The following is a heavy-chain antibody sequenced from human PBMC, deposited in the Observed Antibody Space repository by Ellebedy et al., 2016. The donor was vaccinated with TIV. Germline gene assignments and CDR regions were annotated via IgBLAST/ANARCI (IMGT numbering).Heavy chain of an antibody. CDR2: VSGSGGST. CDR1: GFTFSSYA. J-gene: IGHJ4*02. V-gene: IGHV3-23*01. Sequence: GESLKISXAASGFTFSSYAMSWVRQAPGKGLEWVSSVSGSGGSTYYADSVKGRFTISRDNSKNTLYLQMNSLRAEDTAIYYCAKTGRDAYTYYFDYWGQGTLVTVSS. D-gene: IGHD5-24*01. CDR3: AKTGRDAYTYYFDY.